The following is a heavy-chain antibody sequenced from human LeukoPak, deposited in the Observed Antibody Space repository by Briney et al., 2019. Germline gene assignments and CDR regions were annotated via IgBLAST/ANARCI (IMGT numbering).Heavy chain of an antibody. CDR1: GGSISSSDHF. CDR2: INYSGRT. V-gene: IGHV4-39*01. Sequence: SETLSLICDVSGGSISSSDHFWNWIRQPPGTGLEWIASINYSGRTYYNSSLKSRVTMSVDTSKNQISLKLTYVTAADTAVYYCGRARWGNGGLDPWGQGTLVTVSS. D-gene: IGHD3-16*01. J-gene: IGHJ5*02. CDR3: GRARWGNGGLDP.